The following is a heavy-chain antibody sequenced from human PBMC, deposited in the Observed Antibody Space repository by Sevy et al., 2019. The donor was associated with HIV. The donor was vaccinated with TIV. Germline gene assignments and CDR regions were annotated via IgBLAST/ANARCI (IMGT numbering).Heavy chain of an antibody. CDR1: GFTFSSYA. D-gene: IGHD1-26*01. CDR2: ISVSGGST. J-gene: IGHJ4*02. CDR3: AKEERPKGGGEDEWDLPPYFDY. Sequence: GGSLRLSCAASGFTFSSYAMSWVRQAPGKGLEWVSAISVSGGSTYYGAPVKGRFTISRDNSRNRLYLQMNSLRAEDTAVYYCAKEERPKGGGEDEWDLPPYFDYWGQGTLVTVSS. V-gene: IGHV3-23*01.